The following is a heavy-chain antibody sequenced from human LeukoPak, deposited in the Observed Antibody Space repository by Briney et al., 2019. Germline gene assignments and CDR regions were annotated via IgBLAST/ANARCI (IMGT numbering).Heavy chain of an antibody. CDR2: IYTSGTT. J-gene: IGHJ3*02. Sequence: PSETLSLTCTVSGGSISSYYWSWIRQPAGKGLEWIGRIYTSGTTNYNPSLKSRVTISVDTSKNQFSLKLSSVTAADTAVYYCASLRYFDWLRWVDAFDIWGQGTMVTVSS. D-gene: IGHD3-9*01. CDR1: GGSISSYY. CDR3: ASLRYFDWLRWVDAFDI. V-gene: IGHV4-4*07.